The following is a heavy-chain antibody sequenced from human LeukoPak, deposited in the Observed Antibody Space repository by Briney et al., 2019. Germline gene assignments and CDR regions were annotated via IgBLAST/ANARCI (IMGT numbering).Heavy chain of an antibody. CDR1: QFKFSSYG. V-gene: IGHV3-30*02. J-gene: IGHJ4*02. Sequence: PGGSLRLSCAASQFKFSSYGMHWVRQAPGKGLEWVAFIRHNASATNYADSVRGRFTVSRDNSKNTLYLQMNSMRPEETAVYYCGKGNEIDYWGPGTLVTVSS. CDR3: GKGNEIDY. CDR2: IRHNASAT. D-gene: IGHD1-1*01.